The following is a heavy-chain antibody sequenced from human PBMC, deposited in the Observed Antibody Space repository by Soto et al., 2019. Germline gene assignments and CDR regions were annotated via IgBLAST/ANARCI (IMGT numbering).Heavy chain of an antibody. CDR2: INPNSGGT. CDR3: ARDHCGGDCYYGVDY. Sequence: QVQLVQSGAEVKKPGASVKVSCKASGYTFTGYYMHWVRQAPGQGLEWMGWINPNSGGTNYAQKCEGLVNKTRDTPISTADMELRRMRADDTAVYYCARDHCGGDCYYGVDYWGHGTLVTVAS. CDR1: GYTFTGYY. D-gene: IGHD2-21*02. V-gene: IGHV1-2*04. J-gene: IGHJ4*01.